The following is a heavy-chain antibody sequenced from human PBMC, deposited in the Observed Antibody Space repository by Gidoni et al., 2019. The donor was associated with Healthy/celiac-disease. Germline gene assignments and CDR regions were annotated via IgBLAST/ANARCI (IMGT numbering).Heavy chain of an antibody. D-gene: IGHD1-1*01. CDR2: ISWDGGST. CDR3: AKDIGPRQHLLVDY. J-gene: IGHJ4*02. Sequence: EVQLVESGGVVVQPGGSLRLSCAASGFTFDDYTRHWVRQAPGKGLEWVSLISWDGGSTYYADSVKGRFTISRDNSKNSLYLQMNSLRTEDTASYYCAKDIGPRQHLLVDYWGQGTLVTVSS. CDR1: GFTFDDYT. V-gene: IGHV3-43*01.